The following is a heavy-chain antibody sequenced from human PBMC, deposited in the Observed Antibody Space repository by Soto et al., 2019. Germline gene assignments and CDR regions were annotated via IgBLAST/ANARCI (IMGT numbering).Heavy chain of an antibody. CDR3: ARGGNFKAGGFLEWLLYEDY. CDR1: GFTFSSYA. Sequence: QVQLVESGGGVVQPGRSLRLSCAASGFTFSSYAMHWVRQAPGKGLEWVAVISYDGSNKYYADSVKGRFTISRDNSKNKLYLQMNSLRAEDTAVYYCARGGNFKAGGFLEWLLYEDYWGQGTLVTVSS. CDR2: ISYDGSNK. V-gene: IGHV3-30-3*01. D-gene: IGHD3-3*01. J-gene: IGHJ4*02.